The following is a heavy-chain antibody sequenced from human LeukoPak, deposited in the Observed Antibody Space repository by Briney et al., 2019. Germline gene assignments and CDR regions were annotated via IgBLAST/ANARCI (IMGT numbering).Heavy chain of an antibody. J-gene: IGHJ6*03. CDR3: ARQLAYSYLPYYYYYMDV. D-gene: IGHD5-18*01. Sequence: SETLSLTCTVSGGSISSSSYYWVWIRQPPGKGLEWIGSMYYSGSAYYNPSLKSRVTISLDTSKNQFSLELSSVTAADTAVYYCARQLAYSYLPYYYYYMDVWGKGTTVTISS. CDR2: MYYSGSA. CDR1: GGSISSSSYY. V-gene: IGHV4-39*01.